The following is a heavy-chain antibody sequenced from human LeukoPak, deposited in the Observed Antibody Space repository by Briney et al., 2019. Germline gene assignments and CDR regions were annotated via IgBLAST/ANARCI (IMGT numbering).Heavy chain of an antibody. D-gene: IGHD2-2*01. CDR2: IYYSGST. V-gene: IGHV4-59*08. CDR1: GGSISSYY. J-gene: IGHJ6*02. CDR3: ARHFEPAAPLCF. Sequence: PSETLSLTCTVSGGSISSYYWSWIRQPPGKGLDWIGYIYYSGSTNYNPSLKSRVTISVDVSKNQFSLKLSSVTATDTAVYYCARHFEPAAPLCFWGQGTTVTVSS.